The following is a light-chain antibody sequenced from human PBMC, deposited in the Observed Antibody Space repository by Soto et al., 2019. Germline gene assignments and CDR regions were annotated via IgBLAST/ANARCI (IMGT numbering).Light chain of an antibody. CDR2: EVS. CDR1: SSDVGGYKY. V-gene: IGLV2-8*01. CDR3: SSYAGSNNWV. Sequence: QSALTQPPSASGAPGQSVTISCTGTSSDVGGYKYVSWYQQHPGKAPKLLIYEVSKRPSGVPDRFSGSKSGNTASLTVSGLQDADEADYYCSSYAGSNNWVFGGGTKLTVL. J-gene: IGLJ3*02.